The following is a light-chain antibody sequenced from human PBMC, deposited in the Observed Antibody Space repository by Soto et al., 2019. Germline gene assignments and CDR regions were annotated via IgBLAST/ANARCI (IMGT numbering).Light chain of an antibody. CDR2: DVN. V-gene: IGLV2-14*01. CDR1: SSDIGAYNY. Sequence: QSALTQPASVSGSPGQSITISCTGSSSDIGAYNYVSWYRQVPGKAPKLIINDVNNRPSGVSYRFSGSKSGNTASLTISGLQAEDEADYYCASYTSHTTLIFGGGTKVTVL. J-gene: IGLJ2*01. CDR3: ASYTSHTTLI.